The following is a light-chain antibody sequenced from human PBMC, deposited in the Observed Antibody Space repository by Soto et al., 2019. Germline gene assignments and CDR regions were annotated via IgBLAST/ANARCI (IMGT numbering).Light chain of an antibody. CDR3: QQYKNCTLPLT. V-gene: IGKV3-15*01. CDR1: QSVSSN. Sequence: EIVMTQSPATLSVSPGERATLSCRASQSVSSNLAWYQQKPGQAPRLLIYGASTRATGIPARFSGSGSGTEFTLTIRSLKSEEFAVYYGQQYKNCTLPLTFGGGTKVEL. J-gene: IGKJ4*01. CDR2: GAS.